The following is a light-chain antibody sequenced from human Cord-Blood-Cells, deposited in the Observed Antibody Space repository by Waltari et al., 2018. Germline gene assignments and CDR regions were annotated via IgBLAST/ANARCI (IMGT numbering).Light chain of an antibody. J-gene: IGLJ1*01. V-gene: IGLV1-47*02. CDR1: SSNIGSTS. CDR3: AAWDDSLSGYV. Sequence: QSVLTQPPSASGTPGQRVTISCSGSSSNIGSTSVYCYQQLPGTAPKLLIYSNNQRPSGVPDRFSGSKSGTSASLAISGLRSEDEADYYCAAWDDSLSGYVFGTGTKVTVL. CDR2: SNN.